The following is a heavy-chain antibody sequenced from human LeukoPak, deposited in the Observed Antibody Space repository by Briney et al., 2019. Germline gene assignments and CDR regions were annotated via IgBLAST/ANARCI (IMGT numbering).Heavy chain of an antibody. CDR3: AKVSRRYCSSTICSYFAY. D-gene: IGHD2-2*01. Sequence: PGRSLRLSCAVSGFTFDDYAMHWVPHAPGKGLEWVSGISWNSGSIGYADSVKCRFTISRDNANNSLYLQMNSLRAEDMALYYCAKVSRRYCSSTICSYFAYWGQGCLVTV. J-gene: IGHJ4*02. V-gene: IGHV3-9*03. CDR2: ISWNSGSI. CDR1: GFTFDDYA.